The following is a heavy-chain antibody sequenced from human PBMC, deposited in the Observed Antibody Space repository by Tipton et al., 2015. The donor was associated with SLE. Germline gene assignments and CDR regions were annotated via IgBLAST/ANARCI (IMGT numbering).Heavy chain of an antibody. Sequence: GLVKPSETLSLTCGVSGYSISSDYFWGWIRQPPGKGLEWIGEINHRGTTSYNPSLKSRVTISVDTSKNQFSLKLNSVTAADTAMYYCARNPRGSGWSRGYFKYWGQGTLVTVSS. CDR1: GYSISSDYF. CDR3: ARNPRGSGWSRGYFKY. V-gene: IGHV4-38-2*01. CDR2: INHRGTT. D-gene: IGHD6-19*01. J-gene: IGHJ1*01.